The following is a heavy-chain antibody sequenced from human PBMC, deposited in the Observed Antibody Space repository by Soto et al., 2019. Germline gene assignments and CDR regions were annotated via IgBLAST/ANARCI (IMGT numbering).Heavy chain of an antibody. CDR3: AREDDGGDSLDV. D-gene: IGHD2-21*02. V-gene: IGHV4-30-4*08. Sequence: QVQLQQSGPGLVKPSQTLSLTCTVSGDSISSDYYHWTWIRQSPGKGLEWIGYIHHSGSILYNPSLKSRVTISVDTSKNQFSLHQTSVTAADTAVYFCAREDDGGDSLDVWGQGTTVTVSS. J-gene: IGHJ6*02. CDR1: GDSISSDYYH. CDR2: IHHSGSI.